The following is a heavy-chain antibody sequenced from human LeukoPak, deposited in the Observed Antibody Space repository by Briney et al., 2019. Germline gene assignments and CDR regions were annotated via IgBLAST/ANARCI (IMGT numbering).Heavy chain of an antibody. CDR2: IYTSGST. CDR3: ARGITIFGVVSIDY. Sequence: SSQTLSLTCTVSGGSISSGSYYWSWIRQPAGKGLEWIGRIYTSGSTNYNPSLKSRVTISVDTSKNQFSLKLSSVTAADTAVYYCARGITIFGVVSIDYWGQGTLVTVSS. V-gene: IGHV4-61*02. CDR1: GGSISSGSYY. D-gene: IGHD3-3*01. J-gene: IGHJ4*02.